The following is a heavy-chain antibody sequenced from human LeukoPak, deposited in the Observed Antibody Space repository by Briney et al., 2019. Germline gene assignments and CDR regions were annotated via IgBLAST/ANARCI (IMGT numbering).Heavy chain of an antibody. Sequence: GGSLRLSCAPSGFIVTSNYMSWVRQAPGKGLEWVSVIYRGGSTYYADSVKGRFTISRDSSKNTLYLQMNSLRAEDTAVYYCARESSGSYQGYWGQGTLVTVSS. CDR3: ARESSGSYQGY. CDR2: IYRGGST. D-gene: IGHD1-26*01. J-gene: IGHJ4*02. V-gene: IGHV3-53*01. CDR1: GFIVTSNY.